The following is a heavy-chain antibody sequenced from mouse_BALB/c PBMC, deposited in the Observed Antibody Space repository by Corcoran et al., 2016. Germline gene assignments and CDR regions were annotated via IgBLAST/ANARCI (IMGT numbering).Heavy chain of an antibody. Sequence: EVQLQQSGAELVKPGASVKLSCTASGFKIKDTYMHWVKKRPEQGLEWNGRIDPANGKTKYDPKLQGNATITADTSSNTAYLQLSILTSEDNAFYYCANWDYWGQGTTLTVSS. CDR3: ANWDY. CDR1: GFKIKDTY. J-gene: IGHJ2*01. D-gene: IGHD4-1*01. V-gene: IGHV14-3*02. CDR2: IDPANGKT.